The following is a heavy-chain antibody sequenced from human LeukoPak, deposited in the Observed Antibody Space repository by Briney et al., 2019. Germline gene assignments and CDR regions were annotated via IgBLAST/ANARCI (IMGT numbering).Heavy chain of an antibody. Sequence: SETLSLTCTVSGGSITSYYWHWIRQPPGKGLEWIGYIYYSGSTNYNPSLKGRVTISVDTSRKQFSLKLHSVSAADTAVYYCARDRGRATWFDPWGQGTVVTVSS. CDR1: GGSITSYY. V-gene: IGHV4-59*01. CDR3: ARDRGRATWFDP. CDR2: IYYSGST. D-gene: IGHD3-10*01. J-gene: IGHJ5*02.